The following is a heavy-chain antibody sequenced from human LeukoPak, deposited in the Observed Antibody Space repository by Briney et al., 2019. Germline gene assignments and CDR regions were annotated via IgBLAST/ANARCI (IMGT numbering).Heavy chain of an antibody. CDR3: AKATYSSGWFHFDY. V-gene: IGHV3-30*18. D-gene: IGHD6-19*01. CDR1: GFTFSSYG. Sequence: GGSLRLSCAASGFTFSSYGMHWVRQAPGKGLEWVAVISYDGSNKYYADSVKGRFTISRDNSKNTLYLQMNSLRAEDTAVYYCAKATYSSGWFHFDYWGQGTLVTVSS. CDR2: ISYDGSNK. J-gene: IGHJ4*02.